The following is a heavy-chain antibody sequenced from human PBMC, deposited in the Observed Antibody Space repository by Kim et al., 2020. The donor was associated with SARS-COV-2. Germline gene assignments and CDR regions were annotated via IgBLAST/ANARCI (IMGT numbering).Heavy chain of an antibody. D-gene: IGHD1-26*01. CDR2: IYANGRT. Sequence: SETLSLTCTVSGGSINSYYWNWIRQPAGKGLEWIGRIYANGRTDYNPSLKSRVTMSMDTSKNQVSLRLSAVTAADTAVYYWARREAGSNYFDYWGQGTLV. V-gene: IGHV4-4*07. CDR1: GGSINSYY. J-gene: IGHJ4*02. CDR3: ARREAGSNYFDY.